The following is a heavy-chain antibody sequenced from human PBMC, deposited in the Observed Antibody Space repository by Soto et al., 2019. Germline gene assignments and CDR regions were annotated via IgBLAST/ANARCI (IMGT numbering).Heavy chain of an antibody. CDR1: GFTFSRSD. Sequence: PGGSLRLSCSASGFTFSRSDLHWVRQAPGKGLEWVGRVRSKIHNYATSFADSVRGRFTNSRNDSDNTVSLEMSGLKSEDTALYYCSRHEEGRRMVFYGMDVWGQGTTVTVSS. CDR3: SRHEEGRRMVFYGMDV. D-gene: IGHD2-8*01. CDR2: VRSKIHNYAT. V-gene: IGHV3-73*01. J-gene: IGHJ6*02.